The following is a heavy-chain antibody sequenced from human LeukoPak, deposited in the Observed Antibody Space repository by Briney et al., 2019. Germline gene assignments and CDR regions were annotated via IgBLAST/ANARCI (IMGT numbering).Heavy chain of an antibody. Sequence: GGSLRLSCAASGFTFSSYAMHWVRQAPGKGLEGVAVIWYDGSNKYYADSVKGRFTISRDNSKNTLYLQMNSLRAEDTAVYYCARDSSGWEIDYWGQGTLVTVSS. D-gene: IGHD6-19*01. CDR1: GFTFSSYA. V-gene: IGHV3-33*08. CDR2: IWYDGSNK. J-gene: IGHJ4*02. CDR3: ARDSSGWEIDY.